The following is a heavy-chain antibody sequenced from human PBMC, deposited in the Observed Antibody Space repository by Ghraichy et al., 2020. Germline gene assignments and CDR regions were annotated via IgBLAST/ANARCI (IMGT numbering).Heavy chain of an antibody. CDR2: IYYSGST. Sequence: SETLSLTCTVSGGSISSYYWSWIRQPPGKGLEWIGYIYYSGSTNYNPSLKSRVTISVDTSKNQSSLKLSSVTAADTAVYYCAREEVRGGFDPWGQGTLVTVSS. D-gene: IGHD3-10*01. V-gene: IGHV4-59*01. CDR1: GGSISSYY. J-gene: IGHJ5*02. CDR3: AREEVRGGFDP.